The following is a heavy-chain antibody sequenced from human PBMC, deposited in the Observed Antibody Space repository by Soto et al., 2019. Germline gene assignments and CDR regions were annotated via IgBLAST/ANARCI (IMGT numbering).Heavy chain of an antibody. CDR1: GFTFSSYG. D-gene: IGHD1-1*01. CDR2: ISYDGSNK. V-gene: IGHV3-30*18. CDR3: AKDIERKGNDLFDY. J-gene: IGHJ4*02. Sequence: GGSLRLSCAASGFTFSSYGMHWVRQAPGKGLEWVAVISYDGSNKYYADSVKGRFTISRDNSKNTLYLQMNSLRAEDTAVYYCAKDIERKGNDLFDYWGQGTLVTVSS.